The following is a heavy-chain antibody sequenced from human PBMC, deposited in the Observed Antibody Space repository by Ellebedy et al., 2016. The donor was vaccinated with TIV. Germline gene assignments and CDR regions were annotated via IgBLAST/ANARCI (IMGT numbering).Heavy chain of an antibody. D-gene: IGHD3-16*01. V-gene: IGHV3-11*04. J-gene: IGHJ4*02. Sequence: GESLKISCAASGFTFSDYYMSWIRQAPGKGLEWVSYISSSGSTIYYADSVKGRFTISRDNAKNSLYLQMNSLRAEDTAVYYCARVNRDGGLLGYFDYWGQGTLVTVSS. CDR3: ARVNRDGGLLGYFDY. CDR1: GFTFSDYY. CDR2: ISSSGSTI.